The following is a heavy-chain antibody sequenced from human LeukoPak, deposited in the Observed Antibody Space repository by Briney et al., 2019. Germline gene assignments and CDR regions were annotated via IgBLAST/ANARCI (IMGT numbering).Heavy chain of an antibody. D-gene: IGHD2-21*01. CDR1: GFTFSSYA. J-gene: IGHJ4*02. CDR2: IYENGGTT. V-gene: IGHV3-23*01. Sequence: PSGGSLRLSCAASGFTFSSYAMSWVRQAPEKGLEFVSGIYENGGTTYYADSVKGRFSISRDNSKNTLYLQMDSLRGEDTAVYYCAKDFRIGYSAHFDYWGQGALVTVSS. CDR3: AKDFRIGYSAHFDY.